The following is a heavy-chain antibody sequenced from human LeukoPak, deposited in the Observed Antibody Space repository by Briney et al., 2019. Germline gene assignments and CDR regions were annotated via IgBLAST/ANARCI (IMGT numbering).Heavy chain of an antibody. CDR1: GLTFSCYG. CDR2: ISYDGSNK. V-gene: IGHV3-30*18. Sequence: PGGSLGLSWAASGLTFSCYGMHWVRQAPGKGLDWLAVISYDGSNKYYADSVKGRFTISRDNSKNTLYLQMNSLRAEDTAVYYCAKSQSGSYPDFDYWGQGTLVTVSS. J-gene: IGHJ4*02. CDR3: AKSQSGSYPDFDY. D-gene: IGHD1-26*01.